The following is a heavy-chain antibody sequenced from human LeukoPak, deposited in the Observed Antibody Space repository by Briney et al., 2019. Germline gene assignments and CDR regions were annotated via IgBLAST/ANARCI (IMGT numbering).Heavy chain of an antibody. Sequence: GGSLILSCAASGFTFSSYWMSWVRQAPGKGLEWVANIKQDGSEKYYADSVKGRFTISRDNAKNSLYLQMNSLRAEDTAVYYCARDLCSSTSCLPPYYYYGMDVWGQGTTVTVSS. CDR3: ARDLCSSTSCLPPYYYYGMDV. CDR1: GFTFSSYW. J-gene: IGHJ6*02. V-gene: IGHV3-7*01. CDR2: IKQDGSEK. D-gene: IGHD2-2*01.